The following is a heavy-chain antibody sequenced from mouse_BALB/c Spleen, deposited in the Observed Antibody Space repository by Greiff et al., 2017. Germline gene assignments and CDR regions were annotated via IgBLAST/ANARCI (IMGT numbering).Heavy chain of an antibody. J-gene: IGHJ3*01. Sequence: QVQLQQPGPGLVAPSQSLSITCTVSGFSLTGYGVNWVRQPPGKGLEWLGMIWGDGSTDYNSALKSRLSISKDNSKSQVFLKMNSLQTDDTARYYCASYGNFAWFAYWGQGTLVTVSA. CDR2: IWGDGST. CDR3: ASYGNFAWFAY. V-gene: IGHV2-6-7*01. D-gene: IGHD2-1*01. CDR1: GFSLTGYG.